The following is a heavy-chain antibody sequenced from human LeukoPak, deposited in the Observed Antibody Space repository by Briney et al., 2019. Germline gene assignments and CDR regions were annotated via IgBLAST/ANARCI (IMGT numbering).Heavy chain of an antibody. V-gene: IGHV3-21*01. D-gene: IGHD5-18*01. CDR1: GFTFSSYS. J-gene: IGHJ6*03. CDR3: ARDVSGYSYGYGYMDV. Sequence: GGSLRLSCAASGFTFSSYSMNWVRQAPGKGLEWVSSIRTHWSYKFYPDSVKGRFPISRDNAKNSLYLQMNSLRAEDTAVYYCARDVSGYSYGYGYMDVWGKGTTVTVSS. CDR2: IRTHWSYK.